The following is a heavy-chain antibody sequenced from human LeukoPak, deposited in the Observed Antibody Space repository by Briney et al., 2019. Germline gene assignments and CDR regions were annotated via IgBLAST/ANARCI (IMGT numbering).Heavy chain of an antibody. CDR2: IKGKADYGAT. Sequence: PGGSLRLSCITSSFTFKGAWMRWVRQAPGKGLEGVGRIKGKADYGATDYGEPVRGRFTISRDDSKNTVFLQMNSLKSEDTAVYYCSRAWSPVFYHGMDVWGQGATVIVSS. V-gene: IGHV3-15*01. D-gene: IGHD1-26*01. CDR1: SFTFKGAW. CDR3: SRAWSPVFYHGMDV. J-gene: IGHJ6*02.